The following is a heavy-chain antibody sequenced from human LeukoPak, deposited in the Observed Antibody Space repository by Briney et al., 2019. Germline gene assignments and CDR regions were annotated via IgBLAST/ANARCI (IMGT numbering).Heavy chain of an antibody. D-gene: IGHD6-19*01. J-gene: IGHJ4*02. CDR2: ISGSGGST. CDR1: GFTFSSYA. Sequence: HPGGSLRLSCAASGFTFSSYAMSWVRQAPGKGLEWVSAISGSGGSTYYADSVKGRVTISRDNSKNTLYLQMSSPRADDTAMYYCARGLGGYSSGWYIPQMDYWGQGILVTVSS. CDR3: ARGLGGYSSGWYIPQMDY. V-gene: IGHV3-23*01.